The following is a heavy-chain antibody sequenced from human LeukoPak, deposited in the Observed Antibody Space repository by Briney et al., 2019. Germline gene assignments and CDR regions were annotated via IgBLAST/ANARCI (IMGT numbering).Heavy chain of an antibody. D-gene: IGHD3-22*01. Sequence: SETLSLTCTVSDYSISSGYYWGWIRQPPGEGLEWIGNIYHSGSTNYNPSLKSRVTISVDTSKNQFSLKLSSVTAADTAVYYCACLTTADAFDIWGQGTMVTVSS. J-gene: IGHJ3*02. CDR3: ACLTTADAFDI. V-gene: IGHV4-38-2*02. CDR1: DYSISSGYY. CDR2: IYHSGST.